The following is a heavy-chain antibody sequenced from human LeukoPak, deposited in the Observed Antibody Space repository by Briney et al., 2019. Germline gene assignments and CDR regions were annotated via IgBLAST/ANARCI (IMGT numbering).Heavy chain of an antibody. CDR2: INHSGST. CDR1: GGSFSGYY. J-gene: IGHJ4*02. CDR3: ARAGWYSSSPDY. D-gene: IGHD6-13*01. Sequence: PSETLSLTCAVYGGSFSGYYWSWIRQPPGKGLEWIGEINHSGSTNYNPSLKSRVTISVDTSKNQFSLKLSSVTAADTAVYYCARAGWYSSSPDYWGQGTLVTVSS. V-gene: IGHV4-34*01.